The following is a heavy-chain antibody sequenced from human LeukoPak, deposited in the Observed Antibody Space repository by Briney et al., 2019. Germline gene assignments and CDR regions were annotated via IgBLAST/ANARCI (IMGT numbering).Heavy chain of an antibody. V-gene: IGHV1-2*02. CDR1: GYTFTGYY. J-gene: IGHJ4*02. CDR3: ARGALWIQLWPTYFDY. D-gene: IGHD5-18*01. Sequence: VKVSCKASGYTFTGYYMHWVRQAPGQGLEWMGWINPNSGGTNYAQKFQGRVTMTRDTSISTAYMELSSLRSEDTAVYYCARGALWIQLWPTYFDYWGQGTLVTVSS. CDR2: INPNSGGT.